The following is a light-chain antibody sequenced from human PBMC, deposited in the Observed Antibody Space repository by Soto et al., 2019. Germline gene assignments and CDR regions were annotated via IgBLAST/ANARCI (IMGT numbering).Light chain of an antibody. V-gene: IGKV3-20*01. J-gene: IGKJ1*01. Sequence: EIVLTQSPGTLSLSPGERATLSCRASQLVSSSLLAWYQQKPGQAPRLLIYGASSRATGIPDRFSGSGSGTKFTLTIASLQPDDFATYYCQHYNSYSEAFGQGTKVDIK. CDR2: GAS. CDR3: QHYNSYSEA. CDR1: QLVSSSL.